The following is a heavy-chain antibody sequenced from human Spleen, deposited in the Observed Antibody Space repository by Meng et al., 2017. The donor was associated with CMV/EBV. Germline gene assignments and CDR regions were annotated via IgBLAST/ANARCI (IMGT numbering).Heavy chain of an antibody. Sequence: QVQLQQSGPGPVKPSQTPSLTCTVSGGSISSGDYYWSWSRQPPGKGLEWIGYIYYSGSTYYNPSLKSRVTISVDTSKNQFSLKLSSVTAADTAVYYCARSITMIGGVGYWGQGTLVTVSS. CDR2: IYYSGST. J-gene: IGHJ4*02. CDR1: GGSISSGDYY. CDR3: ARSITMIGGVGY. D-gene: IGHD3-10*01. V-gene: IGHV4-30-4*08.